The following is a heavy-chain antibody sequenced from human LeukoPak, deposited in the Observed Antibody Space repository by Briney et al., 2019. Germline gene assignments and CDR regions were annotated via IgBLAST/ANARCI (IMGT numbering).Heavy chain of an antibody. CDR1: GFFFSSYS. J-gene: IGHJ4*02. CDR3: ASRDVGVATYRIDY. Sequence: GGSLRLSCEASGFFFSSYSMNWVHQAPGKGLEWVSYISSSGSRIYYADSVKGRFTISRDNARNSLLLQRNSLRDEDTAAYYCASRDVGVATYRIDYWGRGTLVTVSS. V-gene: IGHV3-48*02. CDR2: ISSSGSRI. D-gene: IGHD5-12*01.